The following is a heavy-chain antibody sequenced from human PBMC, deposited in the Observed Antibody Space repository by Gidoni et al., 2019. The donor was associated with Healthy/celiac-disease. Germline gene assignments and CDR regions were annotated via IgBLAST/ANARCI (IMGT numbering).Heavy chain of an antibody. V-gene: IGHV4-34*01. J-gene: IGHJ4*02. CDR2: INHSGST. CDR1: GGSFSGYY. Sequence: QVQLQQWGAGLLKPSETLSLTCAVYGGSFSGYYWSWIRQPPGKGLEWIGEINHSGSTNYNPSLKSRVTISVDTSKNQFSLKLSSVTAADTAVYYCARRPRGSASDYWGQGTLVTVSS. CDR3: ARRPRGSASDY. D-gene: IGHD3-10*01.